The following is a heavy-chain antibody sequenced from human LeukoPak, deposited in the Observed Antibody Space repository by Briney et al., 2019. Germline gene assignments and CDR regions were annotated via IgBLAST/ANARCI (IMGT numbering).Heavy chain of an antibody. J-gene: IGHJ4*02. CDR3: VRDGSYYDNSGYYYLY. CDR2: VTPMFGTA. Sequence: ASVKVSCKASGGTFSSYAISWVRRAPGQGLEWMGGVTPMFGTANYAQKFQGRVTITPDESTSTAYMELSSLRSEDTAVYYCVRDGSYYDNSGYYYLYWGQGTLVTVSS. D-gene: IGHD3-22*01. CDR1: GGTFSSYA. V-gene: IGHV1-69*13.